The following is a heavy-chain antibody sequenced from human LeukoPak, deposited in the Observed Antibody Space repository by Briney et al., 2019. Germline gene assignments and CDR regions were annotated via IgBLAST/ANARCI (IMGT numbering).Heavy chain of an antibody. Sequence: PGGSLRLSCAASGFTFSSYAMSWVRQAPGKGLEWVSAISGSGGSTYYADSVKGRFTISRDNSKNTLYLQMNSLRAEDTAVYYCATHGPRYDSTPQYFDYWGQGTLVTVSS. J-gene: IGHJ4*02. D-gene: IGHD3-22*01. CDR3: ATHGPRYDSTPQYFDY. V-gene: IGHV3-23*01. CDR2: ISGSGGST. CDR1: GFTFSSYA.